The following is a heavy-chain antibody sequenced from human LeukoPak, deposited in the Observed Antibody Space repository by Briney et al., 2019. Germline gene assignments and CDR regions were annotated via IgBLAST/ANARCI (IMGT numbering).Heavy chain of an antibody. V-gene: IGHV4-59*08. D-gene: IGHD4-11*01. CDR3: ARHSLHSNYATGGIDY. CDR1: GGPIISYY. J-gene: IGHJ4*02. CDR2: ISYSGST. Sequence: SETLSLTCTVSGGPIISYYRSWIRQPPGKGLEWIGYISYSGSTSYNSSLKSRVTISVDTSKNQFSLKLTSVTAADTAVYYCARHSLHSNYATGGIDYWCQGTLVAVSS.